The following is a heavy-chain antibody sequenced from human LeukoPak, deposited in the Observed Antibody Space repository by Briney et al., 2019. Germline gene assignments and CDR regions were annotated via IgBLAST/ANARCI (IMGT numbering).Heavy chain of an antibody. CDR2: INPNSGGT. Sequence: ASVKVSCKASGYSFTGYYMHWVRQAPGQGLEWMGRINPNSGGTNYAQKFQGRVTMTRDTPISTAYMELSRLRSDDTAVYYCASAHDYSNQYFDYYMDVWAKGPRSPSP. CDR3: ASAHDYSNQYFDYYMDV. CDR1: GYSFTGYY. J-gene: IGHJ6*03. V-gene: IGHV1-2*06. D-gene: IGHD4-11*01.